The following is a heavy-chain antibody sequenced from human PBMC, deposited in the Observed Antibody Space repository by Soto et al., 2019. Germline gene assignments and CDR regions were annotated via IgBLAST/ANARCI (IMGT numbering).Heavy chain of an antibody. Sequence: EVQLVEAGGGLVKPGGSLRLSCVASGLTFSNAWMNWVRQVPGKGLEWVGRIRSHTDGGTTDYTAPVNGRFSISRDDSKNTLYLQMNSLKTEDTAVYYCTTATGYWGSAPLDYWGQGTLVTVSS. CDR1: GLTFSNAW. CDR2: IRSHTDGGTT. CDR3: TTATGYWGSAPLDY. J-gene: IGHJ4*02. D-gene: IGHD2-8*02. V-gene: IGHV3-15*07.